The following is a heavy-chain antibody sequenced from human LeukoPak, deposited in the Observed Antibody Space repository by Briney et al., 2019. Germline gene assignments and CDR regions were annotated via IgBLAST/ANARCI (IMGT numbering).Heavy chain of an antibody. V-gene: IGHV3-30-3*01. D-gene: IGHD3-10*01. CDR2: ISYDGSNK. CDR1: GFTFSSYA. Sequence: PGGSLRLSCAASGFTFSSYAMHWVRQAPGKGLEWVAVISYDGSNKYYADSVKGRFTISRDNSKNTLYLQMNSLRAEGTAVYYCASDPHALLWFGESPAADYWGQGTLVTVSS. CDR3: ASDPHALLWFGESPAADY. J-gene: IGHJ4*02.